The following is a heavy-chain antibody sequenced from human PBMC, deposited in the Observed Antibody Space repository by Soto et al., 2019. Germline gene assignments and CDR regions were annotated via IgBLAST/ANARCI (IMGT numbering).Heavy chain of an antibody. CDR1: GGSISSYY. D-gene: IGHD3-16*02. V-gene: IGHV4-59*08. J-gene: IGHJ4*02. CDR3: ARQNYDYVWGSYRYTVPRPFDY. CDR2: IYYSGST. Sequence: TSETLSLTCTVSGGSISSYYWSWIRQPPGKGLEWIGYIYYSGSTNYNPSLKSRVTISVDTSKNQFSLKLSSVTAADTAVYYCARQNYDYVWGSYRYTVPRPFDYSGQGTLVTVSS.